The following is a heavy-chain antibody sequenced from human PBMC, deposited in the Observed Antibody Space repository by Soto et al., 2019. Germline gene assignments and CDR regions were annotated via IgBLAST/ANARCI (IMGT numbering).Heavy chain of an antibody. J-gene: IGHJ4*02. Sequence: QVHLVQSGAEVKKPGASVNVSCQASGSITNHHMHWVRQAPGQGLEWMGIFNPSGLSTTYAQKFQGRVNSTRDTSTSTVYMELSSLTSEDTAVYFCAKVTHRGPIAVAGPLGSWGQGTLVIVSS. CDR1: GSITNHH. CDR3: AKVTHRGPIAVAGPLGS. D-gene: IGHD6-19*01. V-gene: IGHV1-46*01. CDR2: FNPSGLST.